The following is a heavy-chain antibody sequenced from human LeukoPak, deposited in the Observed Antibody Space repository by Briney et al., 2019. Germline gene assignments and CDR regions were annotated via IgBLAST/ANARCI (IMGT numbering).Heavy chain of an antibody. V-gene: IGHV4-59*12. CDR3: ARGKNYVWGSYRYFDY. CDR2: IYHSGST. CDR1: GGSISTYY. D-gene: IGHD3-16*02. Sequence: SETLSLTCTVSGGSISTYYWNWIRQPPGKGLEWIGYIYHSGSTNYNPSLQSRVTISVDTSKNQFSLNLNSVTAADTAVYYCARGKNYVWGSYRYFDYWGQGTLVTVSS. J-gene: IGHJ4*02.